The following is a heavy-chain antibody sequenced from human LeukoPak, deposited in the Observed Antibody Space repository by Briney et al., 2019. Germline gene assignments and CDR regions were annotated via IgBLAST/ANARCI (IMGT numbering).Heavy chain of an antibody. Sequence: GGSLRLSCAASGFTFSSYSMNGVRQAPGKGLEWVSSISSSSSYIYYAYSVKGRFHNSRDNAKNSLYLQMNSLRAEDTAVYYCGRGGTVVPAAIMGYWGQGTLVTVSS. CDR2: ISSSSSYI. V-gene: IGHV3-21*01. CDR1: GFTFSSYS. J-gene: IGHJ4*02. D-gene: IGHD2-2*01. CDR3: GRGGTVVPAAIMGY.